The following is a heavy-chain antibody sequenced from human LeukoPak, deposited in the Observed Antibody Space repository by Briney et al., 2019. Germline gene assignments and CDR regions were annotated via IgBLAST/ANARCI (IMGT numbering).Heavy chain of an antibody. CDR3: ARGSSFGHYYDSSGYHQRLYYFDY. J-gene: IGHJ4*02. D-gene: IGHD3-22*01. CDR1: GGSFSGYY. V-gene: IGHV4-34*01. CDR2: INHSGST. Sequence: SETLSLTCAVDGGSFSGYYWGWIRQPPGGGRGWVGEINHSGSTNYNTSLKSRVTISVDTSKNQFSLKLSSVTAADTAVYYCARGSSFGHYYDSSGYHQRLYYFDYWGREPWSPSPQ.